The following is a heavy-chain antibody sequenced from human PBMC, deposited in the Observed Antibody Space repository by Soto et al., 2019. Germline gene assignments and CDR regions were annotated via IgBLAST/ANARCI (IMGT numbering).Heavy chain of an antibody. Sequence: APVKVSCKASGYTFTSYAMHWVRQAPRQKLEWMGWINAGNGNTKYSQKFQGRVTITRDTSASTAYMELSSLRSEDTAVYYCARGSSIVVVPAAFNWFDPWGQGTLVTVSS. J-gene: IGHJ5*02. CDR3: ARGSSIVVVPAAFNWFDP. D-gene: IGHD2-2*01. CDR1: GYTFTSYA. CDR2: INAGNGNT. V-gene: IGHV1-3*01.